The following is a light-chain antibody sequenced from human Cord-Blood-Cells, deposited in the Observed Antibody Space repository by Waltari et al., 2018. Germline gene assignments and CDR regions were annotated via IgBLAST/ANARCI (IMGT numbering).Light chain of an antibody. Sequence: DIELTQSPGTLSLSPGERATRSCRASQCVSSRYLAWYQQKPGQAPRLLIYGESSRATGIPDRLSGSGSGADCTLTISRLEPEDLAVYYCQQYGSSPWTFGQGSKVETK. CDR1: QCVSSRY. CDR3: QQYGSSPWT. V-gene: IGKV3-20*01. CDR2: GES. J-gene: IGKJ1*01.